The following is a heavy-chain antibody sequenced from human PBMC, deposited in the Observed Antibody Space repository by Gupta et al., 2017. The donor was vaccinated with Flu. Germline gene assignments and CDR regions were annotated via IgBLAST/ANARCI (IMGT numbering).Heavy chain of an antibody. V-gene: IGHV3-23*01. J-gene: IGHJ4*02. D-gene: IGHD3-16*01. CDR3: TRGIGDYDY. Sequence: SGFSVSTYAMNWVRLAAGRGLEWVSTITASQGTTYYADSVKGRFAISRDNSRETLYLQMNSLRVDDTAIYYCTRGIGDYDYWGQGAQVTVSS. CDR1: GFSVSTYA. CDR2: ITASQGTT.